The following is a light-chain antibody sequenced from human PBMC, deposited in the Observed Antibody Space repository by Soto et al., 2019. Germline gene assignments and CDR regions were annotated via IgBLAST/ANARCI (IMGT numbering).Light chain of an antibody. CDR2: EVS. CDR3: CSYAGSSTRYG. V-gene: IGLV2-23*02. CDR1: SSDVGSYNL. J-gene: IGLJ1*01. Sequence: QSVLTQPASVSGSPGQSITISCTGTSSDVGSYNLVSWYQQHPGKAPNLMIYEVSKRLSGVSNRFSGSNSGNTASLTISGLQAEDEADYYCCSYAGSSTRYGFGTGTKVTVL.